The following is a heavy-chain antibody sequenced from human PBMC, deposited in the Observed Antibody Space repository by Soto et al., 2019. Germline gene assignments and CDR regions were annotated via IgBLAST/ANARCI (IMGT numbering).Heavy chain of an antibody. V-gene: IGHV3-23*01. D-gene: IGHD3-16*02. CDR2: ISGSGGST. CDR1: GFPFSIYA. CDR3: AKELHPFGGVSVEKFDY. Sequence: GGSLRLSCAASGFPFSIYAMSWVRQAPGKGLEWVSAISGSGGSTYYADSVKGRFTISRDNSKNTLYLQMNSLRAEDTAVYYCAKELHPFGGVSVEKFDYWGQGTLVTVSS. J-gene: IGHJ4*02.